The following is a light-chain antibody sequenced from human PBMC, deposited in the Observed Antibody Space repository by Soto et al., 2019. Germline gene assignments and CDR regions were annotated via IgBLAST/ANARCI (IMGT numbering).Light chain of an antibody. CDR2: DVS. CDR3: QQYNTHSHT. CDR1: QSVSPW. V-gene: IGKV1-5*01. J-gene: IGKJ2*01. Sequence: IQLTQTPSTLSASVGDRVTIACRASQSVSPWLAWYQQKPGQAPQLLIYDVSNLQSGVRSRFSGSGSGTDFTLTLSGLQPDDFATYYCQQYNTHSHTFGQGTKLEIK.